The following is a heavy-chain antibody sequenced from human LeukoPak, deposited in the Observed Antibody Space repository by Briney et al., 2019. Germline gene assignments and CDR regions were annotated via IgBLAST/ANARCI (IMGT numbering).Heavy chain of an antibody. CDR3: ARDLAGGGYWDFDY. Sequence: GGSLRLSCAASGFTFSRYLMHWVRQAPGQGLGWVSRIKTDGSYTNYADSVKGRFTISSDNAKNTQYLEMSSLRAEDTAVYYCARDLAGGGYWDFDYWGQGTLVTVSS. J-gene: IGHJ4*02. V-gene: IGHV3-74*01. D-gene: IGHD3-22*01. CDR2: IKTDGSYT. CDR1: GFTFSRYL.